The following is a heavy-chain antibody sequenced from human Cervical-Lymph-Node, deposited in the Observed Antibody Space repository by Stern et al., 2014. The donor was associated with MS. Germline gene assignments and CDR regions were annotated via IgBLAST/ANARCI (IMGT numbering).Heavy chain of an antibody. CDR1: GFTFRSYG. J-gene: IGHJ3*02. CDR3: ARGHHAFDI. V-gene: IGHV3-33*01. CDR2: IWYEGSNK. Sequence: VQLVESGGGVVQPGRSLRLSCAASGFTFRSYGMHWVRQAPGTGLEWVAVIWYEGSNKFYADSVKGRFTISRDKSKNTQYLQMNSLGAEDTAVYHCARGHHAFDIWGQGTMVTVSS.